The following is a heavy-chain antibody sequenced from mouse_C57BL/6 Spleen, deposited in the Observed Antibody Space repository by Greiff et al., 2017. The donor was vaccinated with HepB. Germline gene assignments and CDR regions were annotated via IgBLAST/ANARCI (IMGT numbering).Heavy chain of an antibody. CDR3: ASGNYFGSNYYYAMDY. CDR1: GYTFTGYW. J-gene: IGHJ4*01. D-gene: IGHD1-1*01. Sequence: QVTLKESGAELMKPGASVKLSCKATGYTFTGYWIEWVKQRPGHGLEWIGEILPGSGSTNYNEKFKGKATFTADTSSNTAYMQLSSLTTEDSAIYYCASGNYFGSNYYYAMDYWGQGTSVTVSS. CDR2: ILPGSGST. V-gene: IGHV1-9*01.